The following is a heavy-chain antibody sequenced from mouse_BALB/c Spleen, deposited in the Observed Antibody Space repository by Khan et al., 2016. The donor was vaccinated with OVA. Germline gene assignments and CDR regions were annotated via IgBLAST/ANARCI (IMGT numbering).Heavy chain of an antibody. CDR1: GYTFTDYV. Sequence: QVQLQQPGPELVKPGASVKMSCKASGYTFTDYVMNWVKQRNGQGLEWIGQIYPGSGSTFYNEKFKGKATLTADRSSSTAYMQLSNLTSEDSAVYFCARSGWDLFAYWAQGTLVTVSA. V-gene: IGHV1-77*01. D-gene: IGHD4-1*01. CDR3: ARSGWDLFAY. J-gene: IGHJ3*01. CDR2: IYPGSGST.